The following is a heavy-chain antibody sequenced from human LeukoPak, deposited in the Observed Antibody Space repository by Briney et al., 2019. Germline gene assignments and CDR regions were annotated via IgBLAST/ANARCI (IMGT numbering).Heavy chain of an antibody. CDR2: ISYDGSNT. V-gene: IGHV3-30*18. Sequence: PGRPLRLSCAASGFTFRSYAMHWVRQAPAKALEGVGVISYDGSNTNYADSVKGRFTISRDNSKNTLYLQMNSLRPEDTAAYYCAKFLYGSVSYFARAFDYWGQGTLVTVSS. D-gene: IGHD3-10*01. CDR1: GFTFRSYA. CDR3: AKFLYGSVSYFARAFDY. J-gene: IGHJ4*02.